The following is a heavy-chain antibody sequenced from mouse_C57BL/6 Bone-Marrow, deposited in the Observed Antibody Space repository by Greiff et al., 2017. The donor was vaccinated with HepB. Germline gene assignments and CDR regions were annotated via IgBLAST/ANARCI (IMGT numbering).Heavy chain of an antibody. Sequence: QVQLQQSGAELARPGASVKLSCKASGYTFTSYGMRWVKQRTGQGLEWIGEIYPRSGNTYYNEKFKGKSTLTVDKSSSTAYMELRSLTSEDSAVYVCAKYSNYGAMDYWGQGTSVTVSS. CDR3: AKYSNYGAMDY. CDR2: IYPRSGNT. CDR1: GYTFTSYG. V-gene: IGHV1-81*01. J-gene: IGHJ4*01. D-gene: IGHD2-5*01.